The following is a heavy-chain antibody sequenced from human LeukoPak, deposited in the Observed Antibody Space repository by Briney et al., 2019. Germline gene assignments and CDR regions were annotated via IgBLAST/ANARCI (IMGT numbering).Heavy chain of an antibody. J-gene: IGHJ5*02. Sequence: TSETLSLTCTVSGGSISSYYWSWIRQPPGKGLEWIGYIYYSGSTNYNPSLKSRVTMSVDTSKNQFSLTLSSVTAADTAVYYCARTHSSRYNWFDPWGQGTLVTVSS. CDR2: IYYSGST. CDR1: GGSISSYY. CDR3: ARTHSSRYNWFDP. D-gene: IGHD6-13*01. V-gene: IGHV4-59*12.